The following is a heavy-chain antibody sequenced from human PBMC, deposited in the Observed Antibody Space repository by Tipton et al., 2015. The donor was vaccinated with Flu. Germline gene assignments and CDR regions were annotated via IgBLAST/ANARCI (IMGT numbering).Heavy chain of an antibody. J-gene: IGHJ6*02. V-gene: IGHV1-18*01. CDR1: GYTFTSYG. CDR3: ARLRYYDFWGGYYAPIPPYYYFGMDV. CDR2: ISAYNGNT. Sequence: QLVQSGAEVKKPGASVKVSCKASGYTFTSYGISWVRQAPGQGLEWMGWISAYNGNTNYAQKLQGRVTMTTDTSTSTAYRELRSLRSDATAVYYCARLRYYDFWGGYYAPIPPYYYFGMDVWGQATTVTFSS. D-gene: IGHD3-3*01.